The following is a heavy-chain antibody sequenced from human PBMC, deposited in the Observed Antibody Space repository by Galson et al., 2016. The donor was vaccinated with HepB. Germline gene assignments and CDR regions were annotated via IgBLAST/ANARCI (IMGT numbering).Heavy chain of an antibody. D-gene: IGHD3-10*01. J-gene: IGHJ5*02. CDR1: GGYISTYY. CDR2: IYYGGST. V-gene: IGHV4-59*01. CDR3: VRTYPTGLFDP. Sequence: LSLTCTVSGGYISTYYWSWIRQPPGKGLEWIGHIYYGGSTKYNPSFKSGVTISVDTSKNQFSLRLNSVTVADTAVYYCVRTYPTGLFDPWGQGTLVTVSS.